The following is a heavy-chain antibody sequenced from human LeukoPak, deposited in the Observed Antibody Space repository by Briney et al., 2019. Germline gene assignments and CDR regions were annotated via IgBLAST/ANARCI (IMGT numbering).Heavy chain of an antibody. CDR3: ARSREYSSSWYPVGFDY. V-gene: IGHV3-48*04. CDR1: GFTFSSYS. CDR2: ISSSSSTI. J-gene: IGHJ4*02. Sequence: PGGSLRLSCAASGFTFSSYSMNWVRQAPGKGLEWLSYISSSSSTIYYADSVKGRFTISRDNAKNSLYLQMNTLRAEDTAVYYCARSREYSSSWYPVGFDYWGQGTLVTVSS. D-gene: IGHD6-13*01.